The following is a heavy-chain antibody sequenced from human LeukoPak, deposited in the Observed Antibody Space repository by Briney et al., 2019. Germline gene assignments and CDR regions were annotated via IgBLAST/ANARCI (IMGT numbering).Heavy chain of an antibody. CDR2: INPNSGGT. D-gene: IGHD4/OR15-4a*01. Sequence: GASVKVSCKASGYTFTSYYMHWVRQAPGQGLEWMGWINPNSGGTNYAQKFQGRVTMTRDTSISTAYMELSRLRSDDTAVYYCAVLTTHYYYMDVWGKGTTVTVSS. CDR1: GYTFTSYY. CDR3: AVLTTHYYYMDV. V-gene: IGHV1-2*02. J-gene: IGHJ6*03.